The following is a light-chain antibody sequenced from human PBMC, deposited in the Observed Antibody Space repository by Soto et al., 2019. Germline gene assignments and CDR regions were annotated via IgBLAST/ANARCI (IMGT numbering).Light chain of an antibody. J-gene: IGLJ2*01. Sequence: QSALTRLPPGLGPLESRTTSSSPETAGVVGSYNLVSWYQQHPGKAPKLMIYEGSKRPSGVSNRFSGSKSGNTASLTISGLQAEDEADYYCCSYAGSSTWVFGGGTKLTVL. CDR2: EGS. CDR1: AGVVGSYNL. CDR3: CSYAGSSTWV. V-gene: IGLV2-23*01.